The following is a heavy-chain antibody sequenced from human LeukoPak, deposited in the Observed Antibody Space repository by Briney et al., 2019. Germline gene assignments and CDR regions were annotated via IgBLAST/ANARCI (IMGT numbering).Heavy chain of an antibody. J-gene: IGHJ3*02. CDR1: GGTFNNLG. CDR2: IIPLLDAP. D-gene: IGHD3-16*01. Sequence: ASVKVSCKASGGTFNNLGINWVRQAPGQGLEWMGRIIPLLDAPNHAQKFQDRVTITADRSTSTAYMELSSLRVEDTAVYYCARGTYDYGDERAFDIWGQGTMVTVSS. CDR3: ARGTYDYGDERAFDI. V-gene: IGHV1-69*04.